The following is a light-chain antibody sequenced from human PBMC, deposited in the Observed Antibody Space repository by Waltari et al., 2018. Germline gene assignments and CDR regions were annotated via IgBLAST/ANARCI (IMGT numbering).Light chain of an antibody. Sequence: QSALTQPRSVSGSPGQSVTISCTGTSSDVGGYYYVSWYQQHPGKAPKLILYDVTPRPSGVPGRVYGSKSGNTASLTSSGLQAEDEADYYCCSYADTYTAVFGGGTKVTVL. V-gene: IGLV2-11*01. CDR1: SSDVGGYYY. CDR3: CSYADTYTAV. J-gene: IGLJ3*02. CDR2: DVT.